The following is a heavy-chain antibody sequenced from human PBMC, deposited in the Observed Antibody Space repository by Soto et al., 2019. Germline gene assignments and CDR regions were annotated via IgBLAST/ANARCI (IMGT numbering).Heavy chain of an antibody. J-gene: IGHJ6*02. Sequence: SETLSLTCPVSGGSIISVDFYWSWIRQPPGKGLEWIGYIYYSGSTYYNPSLKNRVTISVDTSKNQFSLKLSSVTAADTAVYYCARYKSNYYYGMDVWGQGTTVTVSS. V-gene: IGHV4-30-4*02. D-gene: IGHD1-20*01. CDR2: IYYSGST. CDR1: GGSIISVDFY. CDR3: ARYKSNYYYGMDV.